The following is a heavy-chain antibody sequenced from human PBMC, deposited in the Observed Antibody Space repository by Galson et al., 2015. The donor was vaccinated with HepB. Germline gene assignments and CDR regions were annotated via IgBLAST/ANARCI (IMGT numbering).Heavy chain of an antibody. D-gene: IGHD3-3*01. CDR2: INTNTGNP. CDR3: ARAPPQNMYYDFWSGYSFDY. Sequence: SVKVSCKASGYTFTSYAMNWVRQAPGQGLEWMGWINTNTGNPTYAQGFTGRFVFSLDTSVSTAYLQISSLKAEDTAVYYCARAPPQNMYYDFWSGYSFDYWDQGTLVTVSS. V-gene: IGHV7-4-1*02. J-gene: IGHJ4*02. CDR1: GYTFTSYA.